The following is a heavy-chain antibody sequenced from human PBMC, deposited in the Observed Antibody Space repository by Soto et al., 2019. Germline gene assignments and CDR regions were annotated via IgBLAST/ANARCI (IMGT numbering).Heavy chain of an antibody. CDR1: GFTFDNYA. CDR2: ISWNSNDM. CDR3: ARGSRHLARYYLDY. V-gene: IGHV3-9*01. Sequence: EMQLVASGGGLVQPGRALRLSCAASGFTFDNYAMHWVRQDPGKGLEWVSGISWNSNDMGYADSVKGRFTISRDNAKNSLYLDMDSLRPEDKAFYSSARGSRHLARYYLDYWGQGTLVSVSS. J-gene: IGHJ4*02.